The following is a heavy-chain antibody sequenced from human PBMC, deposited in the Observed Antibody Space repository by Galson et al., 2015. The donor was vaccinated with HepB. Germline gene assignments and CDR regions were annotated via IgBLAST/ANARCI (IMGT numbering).Heavy chain of an antibody. CDR3: ARGEDDHHFDY. J-gene: IGHJ4*02. Sequence: TLSLTCAVSGGSISSGGYSWSWIRQPPGKGLEWIGYIYHSGSTYYNPSLKSRVTISVDRSKNQFSLKLSSVTAADTAVYYCARGEDDHHFDYWGQGTLVTVSS. V-gene: IGHV4-30-2*01. D-gene: IGHD5-24*01. CDR1: GGSISSGGYS. CDR2: IYHSGST.